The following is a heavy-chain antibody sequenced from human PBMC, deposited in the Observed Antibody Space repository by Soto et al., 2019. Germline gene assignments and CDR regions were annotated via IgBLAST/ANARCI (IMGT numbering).Heavy chain of an antibody. CDR1: GDSISSSNYF. V-gene: IGHV4-39*01. Sequence: SETLSLTCTVFGDSISSSNYFWGWIRQPPGKGLEWIGTIFYSGSTYYSPSLKSRVTISVDTSKNQFSLKLSSVTAADTAVYYCAGGRGDYYYGMDVWGQGTTVTVSS. CDR2: IFYSGST. D-gene: IGHD3-10*01. CDR3: AGGRGDYYYGMDV. J-gene: IGHJ6*02.